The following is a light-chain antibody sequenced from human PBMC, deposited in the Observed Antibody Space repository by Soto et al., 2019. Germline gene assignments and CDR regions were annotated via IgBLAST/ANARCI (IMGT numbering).Light chain of an antibody. CDR1: QSVSSY. V-gene: IGKV3-11*01. CDR3: QQRSNWPPIT. J-gene: IGKJ5*01. CDR2: DAS. Sequence: IVLPLSPATLSFSPGERATLSCRASQSVSSYLAWYQQKPGQPPRLLIYDASNRATGIPARFSGSGSGTDFTLTISSLEPEDFAVYYCQQRSNWPPITFGQGTRLEIK.